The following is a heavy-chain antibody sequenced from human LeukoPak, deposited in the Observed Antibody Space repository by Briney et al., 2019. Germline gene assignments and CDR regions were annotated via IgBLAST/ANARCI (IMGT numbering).Heavy chain of an antibody. J-gene: IGHJ4*02. CDR1: GGSFSGYY. Sequence: SETLSLTCAVYGGSFSGYYWSWIRQPPGKGLEWIGEINHSGSTNYNPSLKSRVTISVDTSKNQFSLKLSSVTAADTAVYYCARGTAMVSIDYWGRGTLVTVSS. CDR2: INHSGST. CDR3: ARGTAMVSIDY. D-gene: IGHD5-18*01. V-gene: IGHV4-34*01.